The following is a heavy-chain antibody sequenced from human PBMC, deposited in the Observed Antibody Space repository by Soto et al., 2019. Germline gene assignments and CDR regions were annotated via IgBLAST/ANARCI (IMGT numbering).Heavy chain of an antibody. J-gene: IGHJ6*02. V-gene: IGHV4-31*03. D-gene: IGHD6-13*01. CDR1: GGSINSGGYY. Sequence: SETLSLTCTVSGGSINSGGYYWSWIRQHPGKGLEWIGYIYYSGNTYYNPSLKSRVSISIDTSKRHFSLKVSSLTAADTAVYYCARAIAAPGTAYYALDVWGQGTTVTVSS. CDR2: IYYSGNT. CDR3: ARAIAAPGTAYYALDV.